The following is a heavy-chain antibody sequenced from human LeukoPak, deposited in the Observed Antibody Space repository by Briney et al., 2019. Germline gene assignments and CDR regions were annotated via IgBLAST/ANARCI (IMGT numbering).Heavy chain of an antibody. V-gene: IGHV3-21*01. CDR2: ISSSSSYI. D-gene: IGHD3-9*01. Sequence: GGSLRLSCAASGFTFSSYSMNWVRQAPGKGLEWVSSISSSSSYIYYADSVKGRFTISRDNVKNSLYLQMNSLRAEDTAVYYCARDGPVKDYDILTGYYHYYYYGMDVWGQGTTVTVSS. CDR3: ARDGPVKDYDILTGYYHYYYYGMDV. J-gene: IGHJ6*02. CDR1: GFTFSSYS.